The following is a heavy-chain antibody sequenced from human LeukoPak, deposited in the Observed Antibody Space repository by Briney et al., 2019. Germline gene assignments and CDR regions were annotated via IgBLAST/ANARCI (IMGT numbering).Heavy chain of an antibody. D-gene: IGHD5-24*01. V-gene: IGHV3-48*02. CDR2: ISSSSSTI. CDR1: GFTFTRFN. CDR3: ARDRYGDGFAHFDY. J-gene: IGHJ4*02. Sequence: PGGSLRLSCAASGFTFTRFNMNWVRQAPGKGLEWVSYISSSSSTIYYADSVKGRFTISRDNAKNSLYLQMNSLRDEDTAVYYCARDRYGDGFAHFDYWGQGTLVTVSS.